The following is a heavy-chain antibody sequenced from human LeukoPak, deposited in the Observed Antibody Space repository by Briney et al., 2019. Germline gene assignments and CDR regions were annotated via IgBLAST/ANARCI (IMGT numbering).Heavy chain of an antibody. CDR1: GGSISSYY. Sequence: SETLSLTCTVSGGSISSYYWSWIRQPPGKGLEWIGYIYYSGSTNHNPSLKSRVTISVDTSKNQFSLKLSSVTAADTAVYYCARDQSYYFDYWGQGTLVTVSS. CDR3: ARDQSYYFDY. CDR2: IYYSGST. J-gene: IGHJ4*02. V-gene: IGHV4-59*01.